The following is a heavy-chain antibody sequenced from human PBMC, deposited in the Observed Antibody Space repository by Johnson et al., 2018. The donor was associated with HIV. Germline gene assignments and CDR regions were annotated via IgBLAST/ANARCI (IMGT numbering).Heavy chain of an antibody. CDR1: GFTFSRYG. J-gene: IGHJ3*02. V-gene: IGHV3-30*02. CDR3: ARDGWEQRGETVGDGFDI. D-gene: IGHD1-26*01. Sequence: QVHLVESGGDLVKAGGSLRLSCAASGFTFSRYGMHWVRQAPGKGLEWVAFIRYDGSTKYYADSVKGRFTISRDNTKNSVYLQMNSLRVEDTAFYYCARDGWEQRGETVGDGFDIWGQGTMVTVSS. CDR2: IRYDGSTK.